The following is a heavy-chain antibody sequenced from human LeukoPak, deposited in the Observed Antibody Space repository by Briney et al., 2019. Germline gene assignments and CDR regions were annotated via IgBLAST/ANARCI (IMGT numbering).Heavy chain of an antibody. D-gene: IGHD6-19*01. CDR1: GFTFSSYG. CDR3: AKDWSSGWYEVGY. V-gene: IGHV3-30*18. Sequence: GGSLRLSCAASGFTFSSYGMHWVRQAPGKELEWVAVISYDGSNKYYADSVKGRFTISRDNSKNTLYLQMNSLRAEDTAVYYCAKDWSSGWYEVGYWGQGTLVTVSS. J-gene: IGHJ4*02. CDR2: ISYDGSNK.